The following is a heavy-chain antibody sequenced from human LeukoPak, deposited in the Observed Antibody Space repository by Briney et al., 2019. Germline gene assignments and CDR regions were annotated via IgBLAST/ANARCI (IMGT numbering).Heavy chain of an antibody. CDR3: ASSGCSGRTCYFPDY. CDR1: GYTFTTYG. D-gene: IGHD2-15*01. Sequence: VASVKVSCKASGYTFTTYGISWVRQAPGQGLEWMGWISAYNGNTNYAQKLQGRVTMTTDTSTSTAYMELRSLRSDDTAVYYCASSGCSGRTCYFPDYWGQGTLVTVSS. V-gene: IGHV1-18*01. J-gene: IGHJ4*02. CDR2: ISAYNGNT.